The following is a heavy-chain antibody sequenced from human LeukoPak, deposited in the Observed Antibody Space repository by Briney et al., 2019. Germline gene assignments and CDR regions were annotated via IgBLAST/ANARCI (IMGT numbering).Heavy chain of an antibody. V-gene: IGHV3-43*02. CDR2: TSGDGITT. Sequence: GGSLGLSCAASGFTFHNYAIHWVRQAPGKGLEWVSLTSGDGITTYFADSVKGRFTIFRDNSKSSLFLQMNSLRTEDTALYYCARDHVYGGADYWGQGTLVTVSS. CDR1: GFTFHNYA. D-gene: IGHD5/OR15-5a*01. J-gene: IGHJ4*02. CDR3: ARDHVYGGADY.